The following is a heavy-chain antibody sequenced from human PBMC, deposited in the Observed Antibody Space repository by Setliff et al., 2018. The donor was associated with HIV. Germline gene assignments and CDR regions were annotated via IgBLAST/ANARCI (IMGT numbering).Heavy chain of an antibody. CDR2: IYYSGSA. Sequence: PSETLSLTCTVSGGSISSGDYFLSWIRQAPGKGLEWIGCIYYSGSAYYNPSLQSRVTISVDSSKNQFSLKVNSVTAADTAVYYCARLRPSVADRSYFDHWGQGTLVTVSS. V-gene: IGHV4-30-4*08. D-gene: IGHD6-19*01. J-gene: IGHJ4*02. CDR3: ARLRPSVADRSYFDH. CDR1: GGSISSGDYF.